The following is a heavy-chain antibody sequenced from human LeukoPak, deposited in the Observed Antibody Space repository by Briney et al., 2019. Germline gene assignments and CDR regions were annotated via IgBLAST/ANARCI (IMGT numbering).Heavy chain of an antibody. CDR1: GGSISSYY. V-gene: IGHV4-4*07. CDR3: ARWGRYGSGPYYYYMDV. CDR2: IYTSGST. J-gene: IGHJ6*03. D-gene: IGHD3-10*01. Sequence: PSETLSLTCTVSGGSISSYYWSWIRQPAGKGLEWIGRIYTSGSTNYNPSLKSRVTISVDKSKNQFSRKLSSVTAADTAVYYCARWGRYGSGPYYYYMDVWGKGTTVTVSS.